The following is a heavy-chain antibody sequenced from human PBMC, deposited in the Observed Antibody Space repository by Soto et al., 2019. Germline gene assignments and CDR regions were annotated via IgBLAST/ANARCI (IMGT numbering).Heavy chain of an antibody. Sequence: SETLSLTCAVSGGSISSGGYSWSWIRQPPGKGLEWIGYIYHSGSTYYSPSLKSRVTISVDKSKNQFSLKLSSVTAADTAVYYCARVPDRWGQGTLVTVSS. V-gene: IGHV4-30-2*01. CDR2: IYHSGST. D-gene: IGHD2-2*01. CDR3: ARVPDR. J-gene: IGHJ5*02. CDR1: GGSISSGGYS.